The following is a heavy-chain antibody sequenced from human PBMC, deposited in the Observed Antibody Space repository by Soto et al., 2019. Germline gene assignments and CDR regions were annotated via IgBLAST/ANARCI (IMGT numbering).Heavy chain of an antibody. CDR3: AKDPTAAYVWGSPNYFDY. V-gene: IGHV3-23*01. Sequence: EVQLLESGGGLVQPGGSLRLSCAAPGFTFSSYAMSWVRQAPGKGLEWVSAISGSGGSTYYADSVKGRFTISRDNSKNTLYLQMNSLRAEDTAVYYCAKDPTAAYVWGSPNYFDYWGQGTLVTVSS. CDR2: ISGSGGST. CDR1: GFTFSSYA. J-gene: IGHJ4*02. D-gene: IGHD3-16*01.